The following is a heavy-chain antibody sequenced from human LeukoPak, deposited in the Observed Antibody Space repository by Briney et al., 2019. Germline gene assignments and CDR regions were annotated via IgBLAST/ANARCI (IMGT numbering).Heavy chain of an antibody. CDR1: GGSISSSSYY. CDR3: ARGASDYGSGYYYSYYYYYMDV. J-gene: IGHJ6*03. D-gene: IGHD3-22*01. Sequence: SETLSLTCTVSGGSISSSSYYWGWIRQPPGKGLEWIGSIYYSGSTYYNPSLKSRVTISVDTSKNQFSLKLSSVTAAYTAVYYCARGASDYGSGYYYSYYYYYMDVWGKGTTVTVSS. V-gene: IGHV4-39*07. CDR2: IYYSGST.